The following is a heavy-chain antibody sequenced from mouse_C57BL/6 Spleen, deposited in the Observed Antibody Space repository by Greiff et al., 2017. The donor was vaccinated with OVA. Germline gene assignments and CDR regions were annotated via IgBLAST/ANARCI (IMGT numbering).Heavy chain of an antibody. CDR1: GFNIKDDY. V-gene: IGHV14-4*01. CDR3: TTSYYGYDGGDY. Sequence: EVKLMESGAELVRPGASVKLSCTASGFNIKDDYMHWVKQRPEQGLEWIGWIDPENGDTEYASKFQGKATITADTSSNTAYLQLSSLTSEDTAVYYCTTSYYGYDGGDYWGQGTTLTVSS. CDR2: IDPENGDT. D-gene: IGHD2-2*01. J-gene: IGHJ2*01.